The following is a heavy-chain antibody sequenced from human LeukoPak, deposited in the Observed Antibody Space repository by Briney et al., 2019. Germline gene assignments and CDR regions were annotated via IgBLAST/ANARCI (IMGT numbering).Heavy chain of an antibody. CDR2: IYYSGST. D-gene: IGHD2-15*01. V-gene: IGHV4-61*01. CDR3: ARGEGYCSGGSCYYYYGMDV. Sequence: SETLSLTCTVSGGSFSSGSYYWSWIRQPPGKGLEWIGYIYYSGSTNYNPSLKSRVTISVDRSKNQFSLKLSSVTAADTAVYYCARGEGYCSGGSCYYYYGMDVWGQGTTVTVSS. CDR1: GGSFSSGSYY. J-gene: IGHJ6*02.